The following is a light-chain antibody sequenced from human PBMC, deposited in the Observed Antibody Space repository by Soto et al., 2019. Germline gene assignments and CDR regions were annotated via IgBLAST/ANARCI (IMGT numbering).Light chain of an antibody. V-gene: IGKV3-15*01. Sequence: EIVMTQSPATLSVSPGERATLSCRASPSVNRKLAWYQQKPGQAPRLLIHDASTRATGVPARFSGSGSGTEFTLTISSLQSEDFAVYYCQQYSNWPPLTFGGGTKVEIK. CDR2: DAS. J-gene: IGKJ4*01. CDR3: QQYSNWPPLT. CDR1: PSVNRK.